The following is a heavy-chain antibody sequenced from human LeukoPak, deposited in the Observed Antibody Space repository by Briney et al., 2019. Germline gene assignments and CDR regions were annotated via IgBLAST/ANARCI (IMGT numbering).Heavy chain of an antibody. J-gene: IGHJ5*02. CDR1: GYTFTSYY. CDR2: INPSGGST. D-gene: IGHD2-15*01. CDR3: ARDRDIVVVVAAEYNWFDP. V-gene: IGHV1-46*01. Sequence: ASVKVSCKASGYTFTSYYMHWVRQAPGQGLEWMGIINPSGGSTSYAQKFQGRVTITADKSTSTAYMELSSLRSEDTAVYYCARDRDIVVVVAAEYNWFDPWGQGTLVTVSS.